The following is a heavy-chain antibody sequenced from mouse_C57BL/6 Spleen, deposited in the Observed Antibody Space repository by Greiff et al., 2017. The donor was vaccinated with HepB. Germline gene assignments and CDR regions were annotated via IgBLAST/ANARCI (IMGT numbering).Heavy chain of an antibody. V-gene: IGHV1-26*01. D-gene: IGHD2-3*01. CDR1: GYTFTDYY. Sequence: EVQLQQSGPELVKPGASVKISCKASGYTFTDYYMNWVKQSHGKSLEWIGDINPNNGGTSYNQKFKGKATLTGDKSSSTAYMELRSLTSEDSAVYYCARRSYDGYYWFAYWGQGTLVTVSA. CDR3: ARRSYDGYYWFAY. CDR2: INPNNGGT. J-gene: IGHJ3*01.